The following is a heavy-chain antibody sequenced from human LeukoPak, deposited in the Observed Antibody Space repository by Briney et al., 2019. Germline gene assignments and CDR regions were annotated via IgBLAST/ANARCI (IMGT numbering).Heavy chain of an antibody. CDR3: ARVEYTGYEFDY. J-gene: IGHJ4*02. CDR2: VYHGGVT. CDR1: GYSISSGYF. D-gene: IGHD5-12*01. Sequence: SETLSLTCTVSGYSISSGYFWGWIRPPPGKGLEWIGSVYHGGVTYYNPSLKSRVTISVDTSKNQFSLKLSSVIAADTAVYFCARVEYTGYEFDYWGQGTLVTVSS. V-gene: IGHV4-38-2*02.